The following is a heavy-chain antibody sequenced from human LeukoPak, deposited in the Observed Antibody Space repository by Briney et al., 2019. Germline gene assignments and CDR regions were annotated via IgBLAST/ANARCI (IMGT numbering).Heavy chain of an antibody. CDR2: INPNSGGT. D-gene: IGHD6-19*01. CDR3: ARELYSSGWSSTFDY. V-gene: IGHV1-2*06. J-gene: IGHJ4*02. Sequence: ASVKVSCKASGYTFTGYYMHWVRQAPGQGLEWMGRINPNSGGTNYAQKFQGRVTMTRDTSISTAYMELSRLRSDDTAVYYCARELYSSGWSSTFDYWGQGTLVTVSS. CDR1: GYTFTGYY.